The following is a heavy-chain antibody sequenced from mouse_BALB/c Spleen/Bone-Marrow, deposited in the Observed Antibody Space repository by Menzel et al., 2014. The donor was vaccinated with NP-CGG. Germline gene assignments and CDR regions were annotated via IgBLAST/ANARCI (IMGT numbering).Heavy chain of an antibody. D-gene: IGHD3-1*01. J-gene: IGHJ2*01. CDR1: GYTFSNYW. CDR2: IYPGNSDT. CDR3: TTLARTNFDY. V-gene: IGHV1-5*01. Sequence: VQLKESGTVLARPGAAVKMSCKASGYTFSNYWMHWVKRRPGQGLEWIGTIYPGNSDTTYNQKFKGKAKLTAVTSTSTAYMDLSSLTNEDSAVYYCTTLARTNFDYWGQGTTLTVSS.